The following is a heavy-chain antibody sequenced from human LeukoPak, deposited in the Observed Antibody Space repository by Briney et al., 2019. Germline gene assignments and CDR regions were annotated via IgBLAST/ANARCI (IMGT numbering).Heavy chain of an antibody. Sequence: PSETLSLTCAVYGGSFSGYYWSWIRQPPGKGLEWIGEINHSGSTYYNPSLKSRVTISVDRSKNQFSLKLSSVTAADTAVYYCARDQSPNEAPERYYYYMDVWGKGTTVTVSS. CDR2: INHSGST. CDR1: GGSFSGYY. V-gene: IGHV4-34*01. J-gene: IGHJ6*03. D-gene: IGHD1-1*01. CDR3: ARDQSPNEAPERYYYYMDV.